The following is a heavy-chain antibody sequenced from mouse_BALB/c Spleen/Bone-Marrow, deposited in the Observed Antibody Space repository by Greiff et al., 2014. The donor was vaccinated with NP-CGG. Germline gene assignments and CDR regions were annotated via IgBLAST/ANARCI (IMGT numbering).Heavy chain of an antibody. V-gene: IGHV14-4*02. CDR1: GFNIKDYY. CDR3: NAWNYYGGMGY. Sequence: VQLQQPGAELVRSGASVKLSCTASGFNIKDYYMHWVKQRPEQGLEWIGWIGPENGDTEYAPKFQGKATMTADTSSNTAYLQLSSLTSEDTAVYYCNAWNYYGGMGYWGQGTSVTVSS. J-gene: IGHJ4*01. D-gene: IGHD1-2*01. CDR2: IGPENGDT.